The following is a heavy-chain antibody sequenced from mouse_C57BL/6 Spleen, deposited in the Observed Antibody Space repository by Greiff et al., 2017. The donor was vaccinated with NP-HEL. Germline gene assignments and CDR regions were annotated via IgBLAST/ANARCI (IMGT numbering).Heavy chain of an antibody. CDR2: IYPGDGDT. CDR1: GYAFSSSW. V-gene: IGHV1-82*01. CDR3: ARSVLITTVVADYAMDY. J-gene: IGHJ4*01. Sequence: QVQLQQSGPELVKPGASVKISCKASGYAFSSSWMNWVKQRPGKGLEWIGRIYPGDGDTNYNGKFKGKATLTADKSSSTAYMQLSSLTSEDSAVYFCARSVLITTVVADYAMDYWGQGTSVTVSS. D-gene: IGHD1-1*01.